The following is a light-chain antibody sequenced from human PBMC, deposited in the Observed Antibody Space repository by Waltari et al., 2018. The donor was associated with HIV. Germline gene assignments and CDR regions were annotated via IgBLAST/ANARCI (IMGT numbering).Light chain of an antibody. CDR1: QSVGTF. J-gene: IGKJ5*01. CDR2: DAS. CDR3: QERSNWPPIT. V-gene: IGKV3-11*01. Sequence: DILLTQSPAALSLSTRERATISCRASQSVGTFLGWYQQQPGQAPRLLVYDASNTAAGIPARFRGSGSGTDFTLTISSLEPEDSAVYYCQERSNWPPITFGQGTRLEIK.